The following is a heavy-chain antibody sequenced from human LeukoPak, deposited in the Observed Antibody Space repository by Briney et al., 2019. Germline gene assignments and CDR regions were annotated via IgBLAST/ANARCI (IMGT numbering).Heavy chain of an antibody. J-gene: IGHJ4*02. V-gene: IGHV1-2*02. Sequence: ASVKVSCKASGYNFNDYYIHWVRQVPGQGLEWMGWINPRSGGTKYAQNFQGRVTMTRDTSISTAYMELSSLRSEDTAVYYCARGRWRQQRLGDGWIRDYWAQEPRVTVSS. CDR2: INPRSGGT. D-gene: IGHD6-25*01. CDR1: GYNFNDYY. CDR3: ARGRWRQQRLGDGWIRDY.